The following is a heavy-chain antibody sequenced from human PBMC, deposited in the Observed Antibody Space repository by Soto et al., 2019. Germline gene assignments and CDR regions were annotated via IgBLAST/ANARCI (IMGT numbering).Heavy chain of an antibody. V-gene: IGHV1-69*13. J-gene: IGHJ6*02. CDR2: IIPIFGTA. CDR1: GGTFSSYA. CDR3: ARTITVTGSYGMDV. D-gene: IGHD4-4*01. Sequence: GASVKVSCKASGGTFSSYAISWVRQAPGQGLEWMGGIIPIFGTANYAQKFQGRVTITADESTSTAYMELSSLRSEDTAVYYCARTITVTGSYGMDVWGQGTTVTVSS.